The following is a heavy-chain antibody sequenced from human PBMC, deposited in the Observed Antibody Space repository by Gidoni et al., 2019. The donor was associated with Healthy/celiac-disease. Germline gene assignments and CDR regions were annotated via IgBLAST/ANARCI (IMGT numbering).Heavy chain of an antibody. CDR2: IYYSGST. J-gene: IGHJ4*02. V-gene: IGHV4-39*01. CDR3: ARQVVVITTLDY. Sequence: QLQLQESGPGLVKPSETLSLTCTVSGVSIRSSSYYWGWIRQPPGKGLEWIGSIYYSGSTYYNPSLKSRVTISVDTSKNQFSLKLSSVTAADTAVYYCARQVVVITTLDYWGQGTLVTVSS. CDR1: GVSIRSSSYY. D-gene: IGHD3-22*01.